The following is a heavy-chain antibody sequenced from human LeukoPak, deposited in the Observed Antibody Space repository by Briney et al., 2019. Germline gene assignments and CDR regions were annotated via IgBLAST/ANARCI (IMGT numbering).Heavy chain of an antibody. Sequence: SETLSLTCTVSGGSISSYSWNWIRQPPGKGLEWIGYMYSRGSTNDNPSLKSRVTISRDTSKNQLSLKVTSVTAADTAVYYCARHSSSGRFYSYYYGMDVWGQGTAVTVSS. CDR3: ARHSSSGRFYSYYYGMDV. CDR2: MYSRGST. D-gene: IGHD6-19*01. V-gene: IGHV4-59*08. J-gene: IGHJ6*02. CDR1: GGSISSYS.